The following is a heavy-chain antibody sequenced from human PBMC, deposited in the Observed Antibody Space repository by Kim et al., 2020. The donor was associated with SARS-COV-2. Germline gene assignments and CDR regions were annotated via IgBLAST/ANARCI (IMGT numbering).Heavy chain of an antibody. CDR1: GGSFSDSG. V-gene: IGHV1-69*05. J-gene: IGHJ4*02. Sequence: SVKVSCKASGGSFSDSGISWVRQAPGQGLEWMGGTIPIFGTPIYAQKFQDRMTVTTDESTSVAFMELRSLRSGDTAVYFCARDELQVLDYWGQGSLVTVSS. CDR3: ARDELQVLDY. CDR2: TIPIFGTP. D-gene: IGHD3-10*01.